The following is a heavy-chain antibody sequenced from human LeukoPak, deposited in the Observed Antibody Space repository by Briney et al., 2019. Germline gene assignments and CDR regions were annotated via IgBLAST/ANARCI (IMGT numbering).Heavy chain of an antibody. D-gene: IGHD6-13*01. CDR3: ARDHASSWSFDY. CDR2: IYTSGST. J-gene: IGHJ4*02. V-gene: IGHV4-4*07. Sequence: SETLSLTCTVSGGSISSYYWSWIRQPAGKGLEWIGRIYTSGSTNYNPSLKSRVTMSVDTSKNQFSLKLSSVTAADTAVYYCARDHASSWSFDYWAREPWSPSPQ. CDR1: GGSISSYY.